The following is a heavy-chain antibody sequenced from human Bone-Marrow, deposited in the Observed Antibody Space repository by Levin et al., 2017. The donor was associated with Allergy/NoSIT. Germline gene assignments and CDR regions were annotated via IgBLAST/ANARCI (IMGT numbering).Heavy chain of an antibody. CDR3: ARAAGAAGRGGMDV. Sequence: PGGSLRLFCATSGFPFSTYGMAWVRQAPGKGLEWVASITSTSKYIHYADSVKGRFTISRDNANNSLSLQMNRLRGEDTAVYYCARAAGAAGRGGMDVWGQGTTVTVSS. V-gene: IGHV3-21*01. CDR1: GFPFSTYG. CDR2: ITSTSKYI. D-gene: IGHD6-13*01. J-gene: IGHJ6*02.